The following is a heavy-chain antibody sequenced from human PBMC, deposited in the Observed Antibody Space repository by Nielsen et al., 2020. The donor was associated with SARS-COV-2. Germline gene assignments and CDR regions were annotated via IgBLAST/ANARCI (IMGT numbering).Heavy chain of an antibody. CDR3: ARSRGGDYYFDS. CDR1: GFTFSDYS. D-gene: IGHD2-21*01. CDR2: ISSGGSYR. Sequence: GESLKISCAASGFTFSDYSMSWIRQAPGKGLEWVSYISSGGSYRNSADSVKGRFTISRDNADNSLSLEMNSLRADDTALYYCARSRGGDYYFDSCGQGTLVTVSS. V-gene: IGHV3-11*03. J-gene: IGHJ4*02.